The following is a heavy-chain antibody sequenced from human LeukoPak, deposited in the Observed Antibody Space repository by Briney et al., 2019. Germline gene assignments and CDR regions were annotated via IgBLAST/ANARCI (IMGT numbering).Heavy chain of an antibody. V-gene: IGHV4-39*01. CDR1: GGSISSSSYY. J-gene: IGHJ4*02. Sequence: PSETLSLTCTVSGGSISSSSYYWGWIRQPPGKGLEWIGSIYYSGSTYYNPSLKSRVTISVDTSKNQFSLKLSPVTAADTAVYYCARRPSRTPFDYWGQGTLVTVSS. CDR3: ARRPSRTPFDY. CDR2: IYYSGST.